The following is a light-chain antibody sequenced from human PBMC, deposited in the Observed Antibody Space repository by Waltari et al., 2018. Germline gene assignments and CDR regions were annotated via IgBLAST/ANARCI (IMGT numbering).Light chain of an antibody. V-gene: IGLV7-46*01. J-gene: IGLJ3*02. Sequence: QALVTTEPSLPVSPAGTAALTCCSRTRAVTRGYYPYSFQQKPRQAPTTLMYDTGNRQSWTLARFSGCLRAGKAALTLSSGLPEEEADYYCLLSYSDAGVFGGGTKLTVL. CDR1: TRAVTRGYY. CDR3: LLSYSDAGV. CDR2: DTG.